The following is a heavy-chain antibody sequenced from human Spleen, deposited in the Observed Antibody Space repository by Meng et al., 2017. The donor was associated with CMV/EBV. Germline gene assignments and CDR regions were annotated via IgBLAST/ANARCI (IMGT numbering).Heavy chain of an antibody. CDR2: VYYNGTT. Sequence: LRCSVSGVSVCDSGFYWSWIRQSPGKGLQWIGYVYYNGTTNLNPSLTGRVTMSMERSANQFSLRLTSVTTADTAVYYCARGVYWFEFWGQGALVTVSS. D-gene: IGHD2-8*02. CDR3: ARGVYWFEF. CDR1: GVSVCDSGFY. V-gene: IGHV4-61*08. J-gene: IGHJ4*02.